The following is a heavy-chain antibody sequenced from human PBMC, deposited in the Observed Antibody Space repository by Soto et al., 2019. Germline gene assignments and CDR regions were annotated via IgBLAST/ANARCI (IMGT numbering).Heavy chain of an antibody. CDR1: GGSVSNSGYY. D-gene: IGHD6-13*01. J-gene: IGHJ5*02. Sequence: SVTLSLTCTVSGGSVSNSGYYWGWFRQSPGKRLEWIGSVSFSGSKYYNPSLRSRVTFSVDTSKILFSLKLRSVTAADTAVYYCAGSSTLQVRARFHPWGQEVLLTVSS. CDR3: AGSSTLQVRARFHP. V-gene: IGHV4-39*01. CDR2: VSFSGSK.